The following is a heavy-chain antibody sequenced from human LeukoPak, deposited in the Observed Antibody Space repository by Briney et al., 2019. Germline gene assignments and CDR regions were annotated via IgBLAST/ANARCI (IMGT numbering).Heavy chain of an antibody. V-gene: IGHV4-4*07. D-gene: IGHD2-2*01. CDR2: IYTSGST. Sequence: ASETLSLTCTVSGGSISSYYWSWIRQPAGKGLEWIGRIYTSGSTNYNPSLKSRVTMSVDTSKNQFSLKLSSVTAADTAVYYCAREGGYCSSTSCPKNWFDPWGQGTLVTVSS. J-gene: IGHJ5*02. CDR1: GGSISSYY. CDR3: AREGGYCSSTSCPKNWFDP.